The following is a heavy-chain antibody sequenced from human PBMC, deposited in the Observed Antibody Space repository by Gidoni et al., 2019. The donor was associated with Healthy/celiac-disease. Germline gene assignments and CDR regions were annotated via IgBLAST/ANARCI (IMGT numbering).Heavy chain of an antibody. CDR3: ARVGAGTYSDYYYYGMDV. D-gene: IGHD6-19*01. J-gene: IGHJ6*02. Sequence: YYSGSTYYNPSLKSRVTISVDTSKNQFSLKLSSVTAADTAVYYCARVGAGTYSDYYYYGMDVWGQGTTVTVSS. V-gene: IGHV4-39*07. CDR2: YYSGST.